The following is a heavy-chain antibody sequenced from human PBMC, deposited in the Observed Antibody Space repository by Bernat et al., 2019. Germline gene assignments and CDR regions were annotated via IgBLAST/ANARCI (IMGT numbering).Heavy chain of an antibody. J-gene: IGHJ6*02. CDR1: GFTFSSYA. Sequence: QVQLVESGGGVVQPGRSLRLSCAASGFTFSSYAMHWVRQAPGKGLEWVAVISYDGSNKYYADSVKGRFTISRDNSKNTLYLQMNSLSAEDTAVYYCARDLASYYDSSGYVMDVWGQGTTVTVSS. V-gene: IGHV3-30-3*01. D-gene: IGHD3-22*01. CDR3: ARDLASYYDSSGYVMDV. CDR2: ISYDGSNK.